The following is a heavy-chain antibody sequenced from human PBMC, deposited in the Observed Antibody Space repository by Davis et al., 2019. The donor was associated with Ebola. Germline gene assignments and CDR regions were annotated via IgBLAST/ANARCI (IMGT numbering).Heavy chain of an antibody. Sequence: ASVKVSCKASGYTLTSYYLHWVRQAPGQGLEWMGWINPNSGGTNYAQKFQGWVTMTRDTSISTAYMELSRLRSDDTAVYYCARAYYDFWSGYSTLNYWGQGTLVTVSS. CDR3: ARAYYDFWSGYSTLNY. CDR2: INPNSGGT. V-gene: IGHV1-2*04. J-gene: IGHJ4*02. CDR1: GYTLTSYY. D-gene: IGHD3-3*01.